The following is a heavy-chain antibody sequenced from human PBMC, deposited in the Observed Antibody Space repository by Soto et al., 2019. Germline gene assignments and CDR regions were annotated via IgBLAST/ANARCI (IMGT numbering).Heavy chain of an antibody. J-gene: IGHJ4*02. CDR1: GGSGSGYY. CDR2: INHSGST. CDR3: ARGWPYSSSWYFDY. V-gene: IGHV4-34*01. D-gene: IGHD6-13*01. Sequence: PSETLSLTCAVYGGSGSGYYWSWIRQPPGKGLEWIGEINHSGSTNYNPSLKSRVTISVDTSKNQFSLKLSSVTAADTAVYYCARGWPYSSSWYFDYWGQGTLVTVSS.